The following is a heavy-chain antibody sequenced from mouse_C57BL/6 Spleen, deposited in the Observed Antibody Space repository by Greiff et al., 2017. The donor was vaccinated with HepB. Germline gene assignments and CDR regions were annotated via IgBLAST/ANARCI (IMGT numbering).Heavy chain of an antibody. CDR1: GFTFSDYG. Sequence: VQLKESGGGLVKPGGSLKLSCAASGFTFSDYGMHWVRQAPEKGLEWVAYISSGSSTIYYADTVKGRFTISRDNAKNTLFLQMTSLRSEDTAMYYCAKNWDFDYWGQGTTLTVSS. J-gene: IGHJ2*01. CDR3: AKNWDFDY. CDR2: ISSGSSTI. D-gene: IGHD4-1*01. V-gene: IGHV5-17*01.